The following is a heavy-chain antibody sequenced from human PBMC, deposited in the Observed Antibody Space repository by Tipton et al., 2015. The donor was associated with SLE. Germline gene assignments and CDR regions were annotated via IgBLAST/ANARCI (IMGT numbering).Heavy chain of an antibody. CDR2: ISSSRSFI. CDR1: GFTFRSYS. J-gene: IGHJ3*02. V-gene: IGHV3-21*01. Sequence: SLRLSCAASGFTFRSYSMNWVRQAPGKGLEWVSSISSSRSFIYYADSVKGRFTIPRDNAKNSLYLQMNSLRAEDTAVYYCARGDMIRGVIDAFDIWGQGTLVTVSS. D-gene: IGHD3-10*01. CDR3: ARGDMIRGVIDAFDI.